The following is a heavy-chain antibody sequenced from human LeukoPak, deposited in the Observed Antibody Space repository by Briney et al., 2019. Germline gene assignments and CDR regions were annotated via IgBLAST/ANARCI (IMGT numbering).Heavy chain of an antibody. CDR1: GGSFSGYY. Sequence: SETLSLTCAVYGGSFSGYYWSWIRQPPGKGLEWIGEINHSGSTNYNPSLKSRVTISVDTSKNQSSLKLSSVTAADTAVYYCARGTRYSSGWYWRYWGQGTLVTVSS. D-gene: IGHD6-19*01. CDR2: INHSGST. CDR3: ARGTRYSSGWYWRY. J-gene: IGHJ4*02. V-gene: IGHV4-34*01.